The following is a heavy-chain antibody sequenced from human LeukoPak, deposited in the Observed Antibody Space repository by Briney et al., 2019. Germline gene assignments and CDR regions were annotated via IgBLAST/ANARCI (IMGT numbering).Heavy chain of an antibody. D-gene: IGHD6-6*01. J-gene: IGHJ6*03. CDR1: GGSISSSSHY. Sequence: SETLSLTCTVSGGSISSSSHYWGWIRQPPGKGLEWIGSIYYSGSTYYNPSLKSRVTISVDTSKNQFSLKLSSVTAADTAVYYCARRTSIAARRDYYYMDVWGKGTTVTVSS. CDR3: ARRTSIAARRDYYYMDV. V-gene: IGHV4-39*01. CDR2: IYYSGST.